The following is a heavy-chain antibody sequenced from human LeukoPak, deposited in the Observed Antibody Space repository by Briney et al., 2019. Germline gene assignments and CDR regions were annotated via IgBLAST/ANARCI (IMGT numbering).Heavy chain of an antibody. J-gene: IGHJ3*02. D-gene: IGHD3-9*01. CDR2: IYHSGST. V-gene: IGHV4-38-2*02. Sequence: SETLSLTCTVSGYSISSGYYWGWIRQPPGKGLEWIGSIYHSGSTYYNPSPKSRVTISVDTSKNQFSLKLSSVTAADTAVYYCARVFYDILSPGVGFDIWGQGTMVTVSS. CDR3: ARVFYDILSPGVGFDI. CDR1: GYSISSGYY.